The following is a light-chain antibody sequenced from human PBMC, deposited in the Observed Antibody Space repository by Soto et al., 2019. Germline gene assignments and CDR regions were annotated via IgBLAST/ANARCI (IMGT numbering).Light chain of an antibody. CDR2: DTS. J-gene: IGKJ2*01. Sequence: DVQMTQSPSAMSASVGDRVTITCRASQDIRRFVAWFQQKPGKAPERLIYDTSSLQPGVPSRFSGSGSETEFTHAISGLQPEDFATYYCLQHNSYPSTFGQWTKLEIK. CDR1: QDIRRF. V-gene: IGKV1-17*03. CDR3: LQHNSYPST.